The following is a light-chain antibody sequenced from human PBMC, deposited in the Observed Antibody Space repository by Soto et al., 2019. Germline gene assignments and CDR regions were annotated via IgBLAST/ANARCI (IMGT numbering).Light chain of an antibody. CDR1: QSITIS. CDR3: QKYNSYSTWT. J-gene: IGKJ1*01. V-gene: IGKV3-15*01. CDR2: GAT. Sequence: EIVVTQSRDSVSVYPGERATLSCRASQSITISIAWYQQKPGQAPRLLIYGATTRATGVPARFSGSGSGTEFTLTISSLQPGDFATYYCQKYNSYSTWTFGQGTKVDIK.